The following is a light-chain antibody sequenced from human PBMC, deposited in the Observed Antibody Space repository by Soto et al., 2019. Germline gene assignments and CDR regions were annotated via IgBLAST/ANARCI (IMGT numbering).Light chain of an antibody. Sequence: EIVLTQSPGTLSLSPGERATLSCRASQSVSSYFAWFQQKPGQAPRLLIYRASSRATGIPYRFRGSRSGADFTLTSIILEPEDFAVYYFLHYVNIPRTFCQGTKLEIK. CDR3: LHYVNIPRT. V-gene: IGKV3-20*01. CDR1: QSVSSY. CDR2: RAS. J-gene: IGKJ1*01.